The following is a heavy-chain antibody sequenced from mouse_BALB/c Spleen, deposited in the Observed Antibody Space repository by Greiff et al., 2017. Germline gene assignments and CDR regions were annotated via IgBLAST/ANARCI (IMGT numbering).Heavy chain of an antibody. Sequence: DVKLVESGGGLVKPGGSLKLSCAASGFTFSSYAMSWVRQTPEKRLEWVASISSGGSTYYPDSVKGRFTISRDNARNILYLQMSSLRSEDTAMYYCARDGYYGYFDYWGQGTTLTVSS. CDR2: ISSGGST. CDR1: GFTFSSYA. J-gene: IGHJ2*01. V-gene: IGHV5-6-5*01. D-gene: IGHD2-3*01. CDR3: ARDGYYGYFDY.